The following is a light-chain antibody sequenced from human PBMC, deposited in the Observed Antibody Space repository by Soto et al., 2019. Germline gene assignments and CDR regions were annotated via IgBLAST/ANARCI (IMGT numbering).Light chain of an antibody. CDR1: SSDVGSYNL. V-gene: IGLV2-14*02. CDR3: SSYAGSSNV. CDR2: EDS. J-gene: IGLJ1*01. Sequence: QSALTQPASVSGSPGQSITISCTGTSSDVGSYNLVSWYQQHPGKAPKVLIYEDSKRPSGVSDHFSASKSGNTASLTISGLQADDEADYYCSSYAGSSNVFGTGTKLTVL.